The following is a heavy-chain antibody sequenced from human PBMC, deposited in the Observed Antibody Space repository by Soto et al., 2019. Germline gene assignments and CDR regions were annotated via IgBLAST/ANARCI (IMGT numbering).Heavy chain of an antibody. V-gene: IGHV4-59*08. D-gene: IGHD3-10*01. Sequence: TSETLSLTCTVSGGSTSSYSWSWIRQPPGKGLEWIGCVYYSGSTNYSPSLRSRVTMSVDTSKKQFSLKLSSVTAADTAVYFCARHQVGGSGRYFFYYMDVWGKGTTVTVSS. CDR3: ARHQVGGSGRYFFYYMDV. J-gene: IGHJ6*03. CDR2: VYYSGST. CDR1: GGSTSSYS.